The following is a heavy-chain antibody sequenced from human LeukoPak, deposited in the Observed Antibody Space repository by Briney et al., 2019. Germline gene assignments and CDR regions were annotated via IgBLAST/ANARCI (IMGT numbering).Heavy chain of an antibody. CDR3: ARVFLITMVRGVHPMDV. J-gene: IGHJ6*02. CDR1: GFTFSSYS. Sequence: GGSLRLSCAASGFTFSSYSMNWVRQAPGKGLEWVSSISDDSKYIYYADSVKGRFSISRDNAKRSLYLQMNSLRAEDTAVYYCARVFLITMVRGVHPMDVWGQGTTVTVSS. CDR2: ISDDSKYI. V-gene: IGHV3-21*01. D-gene: IGHD3-10*01.